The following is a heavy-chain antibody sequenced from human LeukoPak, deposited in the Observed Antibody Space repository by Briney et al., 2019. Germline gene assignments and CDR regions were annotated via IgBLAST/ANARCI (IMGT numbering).Heavy chain of an antibody. CDR1: GGSFSGYY. J-gene: IGHJ4*02. CDR2: INHSGST. Sequence: SETLSLTCAVYGGSFSGYYWSWIRQPPGKGLEWIGEINHSGSTNYNPSLKSRVTISVDTSKNQFSLKLSSVTAADTAVYYCARRGYGSGSYYKTPRLDYWGQGTLVTVSS. V-gene: IGHV4-34*01. CDR3: ARRGYGSGSYYKTPRLDY. D-gene: IGHD3-10*01.